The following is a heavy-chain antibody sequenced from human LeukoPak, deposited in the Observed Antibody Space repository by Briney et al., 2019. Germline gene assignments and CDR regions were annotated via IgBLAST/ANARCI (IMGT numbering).Heavy chain of an antibody. J-gene: IGHJ3*02. V-gene: IGHV3-23*01. CDR1: GFRFRSYA. CDR2: ISTSDGDI. Sequence: GGSLRLSCAGSGFRFRSYAMSWVRQAPGKGLEWVSGISTSDGDIYYADSVKGRFTISRDSSKNTLYLQMNSLRAEDTAVYYCAKDGHHDSSGRGGGFDIWGQETMVTVSS. CDR3: AKDGHHDSSGRGGGFDI. D-gene: IGHD3-22*01.